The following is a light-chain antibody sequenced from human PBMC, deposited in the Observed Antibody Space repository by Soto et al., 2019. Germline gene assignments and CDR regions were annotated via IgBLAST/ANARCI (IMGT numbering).Light chain of an antibody. CDR1: PSISSW. Sequence: DIQMTQCPSTLSASVGDRVTITCRASPSISSWLAWYQQKPGKAPKLLIYDAPSLESGVPSRFSGSGSGTEFTLTISSLQPDDFATYYCQQYNSYPYTFGQGTQRQI. J-gene: IGKJ2*01. V-gene: IGKV1-5*01. CDR3: QQYNSYPYT. CDR2: DAP.